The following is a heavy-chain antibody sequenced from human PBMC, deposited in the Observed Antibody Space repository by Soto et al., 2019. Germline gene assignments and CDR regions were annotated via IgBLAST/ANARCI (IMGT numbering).Heavy chain of an antibody. J-gene: IGHJ5*02. CDR2: IYYSGST. Sequence: QVQLQESGPGLVKPSETLSLTCTVSGGSISSYFWSWIRQPPRKGLEWIAYIYYSGSTNYNPSLTSRVTISIDTSTNPLSLKLSSVTAADTAVYYCARQSGYSSGWYPAWGQGTLVTVSS. CDR3: ARQSGYSSGWYPA. D-gene: IGHD6-19*01. CDR1: GGSISSYF. V-gene: IGHV4-59*08.